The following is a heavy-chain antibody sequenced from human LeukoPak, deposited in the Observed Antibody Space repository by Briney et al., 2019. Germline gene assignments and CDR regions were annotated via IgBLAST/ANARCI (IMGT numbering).Heavy chain of an antibody. CDR1: GGSISSGAYY. J-gene: IGHJ4*02. CDR3: VSGNGYDFRYFDY. D-gene: IGHD5-12*01. Sequence: SETLSLTSTVSGGSISSGAYYWSWIRQHPGKGLEWIGYIYYSGSTYYNPSLKSRVTISVDTSKNQFSLRLSSVTAADTAVYYCVSGNGYDFRYFDYWGQGTLVTVSS. V-gene: IGHV4-31*03. CDR2: IYYSGST.